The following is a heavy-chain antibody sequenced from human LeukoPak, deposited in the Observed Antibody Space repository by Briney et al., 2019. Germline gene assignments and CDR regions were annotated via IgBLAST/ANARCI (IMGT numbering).Heavy chain of an antibody. CDR2: IYYSGST. J-gene: IGHJ4*02. D-gene: IGHD3-10*01. Sequence: SQTLSHTCTVSGGSISSGGYYWSWIRQHPGKRLEWIGYIYYSGSTYYNPSLKSRVTISVDTSKNQFSLKLSSVTAADTAVYYCARAPYGSGDYYFDYWGQGTLVTVSS. CDR1: GGSISSGGYY. CDR3: ARAPYGSGDYYFDY. V-gene: IGHV4-31*03.